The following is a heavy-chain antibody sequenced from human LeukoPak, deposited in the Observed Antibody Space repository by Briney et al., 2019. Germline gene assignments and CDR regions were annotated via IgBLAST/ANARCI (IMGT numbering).Heavy chain of an antibody. CDR2: INHSGST. J-gene: IGHJ4*02. CDR1: GGSFSGYY. CDR3: ARVSIAVAGDY. Sequence: SETLSLTCAVYGGSFSGYYWSWIRQPPGKGLEWIGEINHSGSTNYNPSLKSRVTISVDTSKNQFSLKLSSVTAADTAVYYCARVSIAVAGDYWGQGTLVTVSS. V-gene: IGHV4-34*01. D-gene: IGHD6-19*01.